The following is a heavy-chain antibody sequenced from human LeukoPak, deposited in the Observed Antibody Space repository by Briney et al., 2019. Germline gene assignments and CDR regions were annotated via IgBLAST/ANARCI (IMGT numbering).Heavy chain of an antibody. V-gene: IGHV3-30*02. Sequence: PGGSLRLSCAASGFTFSSYGMHWVRQAPGKGLEWVAFIRYDGSNKYYADSVKGRFTISRDNSKNTLYLQMNSLRAEDTAVYYCAKEITIFGVATNWFDPWGQGTLVTVSS. J-gene: IGHJ5*02. D-gene: IGHD3-3*01. CDR2: IRYDGSNK. CDR1: GFTFSSYG. CDR3: AKEITIFGVATNWFDP.